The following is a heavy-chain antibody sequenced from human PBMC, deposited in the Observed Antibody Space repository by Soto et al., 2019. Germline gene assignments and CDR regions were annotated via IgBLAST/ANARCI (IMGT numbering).Heavy chain of an antibody. V-gene: IGHV4-30-4*01. CDR1: GASISNSNYV. CDR3: AGSLTLVRGVYGWFDH. D-gene: IGHD3-10*01. CDR2: IYHPGTP. J-gene: IGHJ5*02. Sequence: SETLSLTSTVAGASISNSNYVWNWIRQSPGKGLEWIGCIYHPGTPYYNSSPKIRVTISGDTVKHHLSLELTSVTSTDTAALHCAGSLTLVRGVYGWFDHWGQGTQVTVSS.